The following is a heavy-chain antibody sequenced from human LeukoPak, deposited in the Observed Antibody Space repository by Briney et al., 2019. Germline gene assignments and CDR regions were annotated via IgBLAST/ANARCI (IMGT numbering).Heavy chain of an antibody. Sequence: TSVKVSCKASGYTFTSYYMRWVRQAPGQGLEWMGIINPSGGSTSYAQKFQGRVTMTRDTSTSTVYMELSSLRSEDTAVYYCARVVPPYYYDSSGYWLGYWGQGTLVTVSS. J-gene: IGHJ4*02. CDR2: INPSGGST. V-gene: IGHV1-46*01. CDR3: ARVVPPYYYDSSGYWLGY. CDR1: GYTFTSYY. D-gene: IGHD3-22*01.